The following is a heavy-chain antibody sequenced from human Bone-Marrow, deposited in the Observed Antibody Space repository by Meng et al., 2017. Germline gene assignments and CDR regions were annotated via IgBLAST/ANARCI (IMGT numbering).Heavy chain of an antibody. V-gene: IGHV3-23*01. CDR2: LGGGDDI. CDR3: AKDRESYNSVWDAFDI. D-gene: IGHD1-20*01. CDR1: GFTFSTYA. Sequence: GGSLRLSCAASGFTFSTYAMSWVRQAPGKGLEWVSGLGGGDDIFYADSVKGRFTISRDNSKNTLYLQMNSLRAEDTAVYYCAKDRESYNSVWDAFDIWGQG. J-gene: IGHJ3*02.